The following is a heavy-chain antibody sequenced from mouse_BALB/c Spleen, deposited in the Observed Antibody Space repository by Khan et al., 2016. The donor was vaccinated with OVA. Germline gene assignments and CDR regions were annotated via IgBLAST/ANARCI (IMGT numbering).Heavy chain of an antibody. CDR2: IYPGDGDT. CDR3: ASNRYDYFDY. CDR1: GYTFTSYW. D-gene: IGHD2-14*01. V-gene: IGHV1-87*01. Sequence: QVQLQQSGAELARPGASVKLSCKSSGYTFTSYWMQWIKQRPGQGLEWIGTIYPGDGDTRYTQKFKDKATLTADKSSNTAYMQLSNLASEDSAVYYCASNRYDYFDYWGQGTTLTVSS. J-gene: IGHJ2*01.